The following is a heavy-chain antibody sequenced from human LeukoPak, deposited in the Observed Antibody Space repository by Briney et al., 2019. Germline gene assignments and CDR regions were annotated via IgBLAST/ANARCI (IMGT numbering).Heavy chain of an antibody. CDR2: INHSGST. CDR1: GGSFSGYY. CDR3: ARGHLGLSP. Sequence: PSETLSLTCAVYGGSFSGYYWSWIRQPPGKGLEWIGEINHSGSTNYNPSLKSRVTISVDTSKKQFSLKLSSVTAADTAVYYCARGHLGLSPWGQGTLVTVSS. V-gene: IGHV4-34*01. D-gene: IGHD3-10*01. J-gene: IGHJ5*02.